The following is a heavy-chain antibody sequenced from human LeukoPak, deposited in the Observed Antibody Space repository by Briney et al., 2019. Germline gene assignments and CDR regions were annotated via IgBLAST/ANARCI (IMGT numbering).Heavy chain of an antibody. V-gene: IGHV3-23*01. J-gene: IGHJ4*02. D-gene: IGHD3-3*01. Sequence: PGGSLRLSCAASGFTFSSYAMSWVRQAPGKGLEWVSAISGSGGSTYYADSVKGRLTISRDNSKNTLYLQMNSLRAEDTAVYYCAKCDLLEWLLDSFDYWGQGTLVTVSS. CDR1: GFTFSSYA. CDR2: ISGSGGST. CDR3: AKCDLLEWLLDSFDY.